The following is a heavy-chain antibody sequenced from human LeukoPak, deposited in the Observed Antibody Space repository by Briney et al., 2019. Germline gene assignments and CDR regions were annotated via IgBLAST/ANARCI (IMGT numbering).Heavy chain of an antibody. Sequence: GGSLRLSCTASGFTFSNHWMSWVRQAPGKGLEWVANIKQDGSEKYYVDSVKGRFTISRDNAKNSLYLQMNSLRAEDTAVYYCARGGGSYYNYWGQGTLVTVSS. V-gene: IGHV3-7*04. CDR3: ARGGGSYYNY. CDR2: IKQDGSEK. D-gene: IGHD1-26*01. CDR1: GFTFSNHW. J-gene: IGHJ4*02.